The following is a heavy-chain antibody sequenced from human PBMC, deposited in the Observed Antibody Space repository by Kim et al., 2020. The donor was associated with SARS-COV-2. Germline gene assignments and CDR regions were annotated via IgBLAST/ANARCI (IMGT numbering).Heavy chain of an antibody. CDR3: AKDRGGSGWPVFDD. J-gene: IGHJ4*01. D-gene: IGHD6-19*01. CDR1: GFTLTNNA. Sequence: GGSLRLSCAASGFTLTNNAMSWVRQPPGRGLEWVSTIRAGAVTTYYANSVNGRFTISRDSSTHTLYLQLDSLRADDTAKYYCAKDRGGSGWPVFDDRGHEALVTV. CDR2: IRAGAVTT. V-gene: IGHV3-23*01.